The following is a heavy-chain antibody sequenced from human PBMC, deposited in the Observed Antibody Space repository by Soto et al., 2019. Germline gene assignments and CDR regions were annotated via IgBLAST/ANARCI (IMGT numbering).Heavy chain of an antibody. CDR2: VFSSGTT. V-gene: IGHV4-30-4*01. CDR1: GDSISSGNKY. J-gene: IGHJ6*02. CDR3: ARVPSPFDYYYAMDV. D-gene: IGHD3-16*01. Sequence: PSETLSLTCTVSGDSISSGNKYWSWIRQPPGKGLEWIGHVFSSGTTYYNPSLKGRVSISLDASENQFSLKFASVTDADSAVYYCARVPSPFDYYYAMDVWGQGTTVTVSS.